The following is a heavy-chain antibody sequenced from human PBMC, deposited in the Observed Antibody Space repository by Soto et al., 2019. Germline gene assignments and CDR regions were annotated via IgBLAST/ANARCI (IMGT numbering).Heavy chain of an antibody. CDR2: FDPEDGET. J-gene: IGHJ6*02. D-gene: IGHD6-13*01. Sequence: ASVKVSCKVSGYTLTELSMHWVRQAPGKGLEWMGGFDPEDGETIYAQKFQGRVTMTEDTSTDTAYMELSSLRSEDTAVYYCATVHGYSSSWGRENYYYGMDVWGQGTTVTVSS. V-gene: IGHV1-24*01. CDR3: ATVHGYSSSWGRENYYYGMDV. CDR1: GYTLTELS.